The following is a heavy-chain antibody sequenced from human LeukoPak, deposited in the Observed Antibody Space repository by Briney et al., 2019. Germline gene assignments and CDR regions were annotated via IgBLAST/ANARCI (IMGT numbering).Heavy chain of an antibody. D-gene: IGHD5-12*01. Sequence: GGSLRLSCAASGFTFSSYAMSWVRQAPGKGLEWVSAISGSGGSTYYADSVKGRFTISRDNSENTLYLQMNSLRAEDTAVYNCAKAPDIVATGGRDYWGQGTLVTVSS. CDR3: AKAPDIVATGGRDY. CDR2: ISGSGGST. V-gene: IGHV3-23*01. J-gene: IGHJ4*02. CDR1: GFTFSSYA.